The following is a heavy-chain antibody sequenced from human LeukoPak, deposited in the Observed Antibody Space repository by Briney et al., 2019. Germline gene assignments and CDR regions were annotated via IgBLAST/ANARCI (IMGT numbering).Heavy chain of an antibody. V-gene: IGHV1-18*01. D-gene: IGHD5-24*01. CDR1: GYTFTSYG. Sequence: VKVSCKASGYTFTSYGISWVRQAPGQGLEWMGWISPYNGNTNYAQKLQGRVTMTTDTSTTTAYMELRSLRSDDTAVYYCAREMATIVNQFDYWGQGTLVTVSS. J-gene: IGHJ4*02. CDR3: AREMATIVNQFDY. CDR2: ISPYNGNT.